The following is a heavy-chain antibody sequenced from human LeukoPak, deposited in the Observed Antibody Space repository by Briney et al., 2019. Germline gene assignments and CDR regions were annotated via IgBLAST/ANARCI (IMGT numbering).Heavy chain of an antibody. CDR1: GFPFSGYA. CDR2: IYYDGSRK. V-gene: IGHV3-33*01. CDR3: ARDSGRASSPKNDY. J-gene: IGHJ4*02. Sequence: GGSLSLSCAASGFPFSGYAMHWVRQAPGKGLEWVAIIYYDGSRKYYADSVKGRFTISRDNSKNTLYLQMNSLRPEDTAVYYCARDSGRASSPKNDYWGQGTLVTVSS. D-gene: IGHD2-15*01.